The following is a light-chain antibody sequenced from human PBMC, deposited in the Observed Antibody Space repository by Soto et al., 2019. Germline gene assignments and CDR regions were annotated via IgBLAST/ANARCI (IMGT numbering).Light chain of an antibody. J-gene: IGKJ1*01. Sequence: DIQMTQSPSTLSGSVGDRVTITFRASQTISSWLAWYQQKPGKAPKLLIYKASTLKSGVPSRFSGSGSGTEFTLTISSLQPDDFATYYCQHYDSYPWTFARGTKVDIK. CDR2: KAS. CDR3: QHYDSYPWT. CDR1: QTISSW. V-gene: IGKV1-5*03.